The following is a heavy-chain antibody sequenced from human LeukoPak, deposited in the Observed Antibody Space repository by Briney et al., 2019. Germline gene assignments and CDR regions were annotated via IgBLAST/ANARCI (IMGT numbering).Heavy chain of an antibody. Sequence: GGSLRLSCAASGFIFSSYWMSWVRQAPGKGLEWVANIKQDGSEKYYVDSVKGRFTISRDNAKNSLYLQMNSLRAEDTAVYYCARRGSYFDYWGQGTLVTVSS. CDR1: GFIFSSYW. CDR2: IKQDGSEK. V-gene: IGHV3-7*01. CDR3: ARRGSYFDY. J-gene: IGHJ4*02.